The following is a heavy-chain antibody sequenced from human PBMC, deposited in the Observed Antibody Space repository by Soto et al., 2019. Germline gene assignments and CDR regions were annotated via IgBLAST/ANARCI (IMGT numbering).Heavy chain of an antibody. CDR1: GGSISSGGYS. CDR2: IYHNRNT. CDR3: ARVPSP. Sequence: QLQLQESGSGLVKPSQTLSLTCAVSGGSISSGGYSWSWFRQPPGKGLEWIGYIYHNRNTYYNPSLKSRVPISVDRSMNQFSLKLSSVTAADTAMYYCARVPSPWGQGTLVTVSS. J-gene: IGHJ5*02. V-gene: IGHV4-30-2*01.